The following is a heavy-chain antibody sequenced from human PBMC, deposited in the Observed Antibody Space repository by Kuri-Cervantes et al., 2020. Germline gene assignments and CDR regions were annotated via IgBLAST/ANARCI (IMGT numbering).Heavy chain of an antibody. CDR3: AKGLYYYDSSGYYPFDY. V-gene: IGHV3-74*01. J-gene: IGHJ4*02. D-gene: IGHD3-22*01. Sequence: GESLKISCEASGFTFTSYWMHWVRQAPGKGLVWVSHIKSDGSSTRYADSAKGRFTISRDNSKNTLYLQMNSLRAEDTAVYYCAKGLYYYDSSGYYPFDYWGQGTLVTVSS. CDR2: IKSDGSST. CDR1: GFTFTSYW.